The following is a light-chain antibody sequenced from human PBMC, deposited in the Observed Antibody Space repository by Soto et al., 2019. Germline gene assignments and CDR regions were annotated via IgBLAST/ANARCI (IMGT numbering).Light chain of an antibody. CDR2: DAS. CDR1: QSISRW. Sequence: DIQMTQSPSTLSASVGDRVTITCRASQSISRWLAWSQQKPGKAPKRLIYDASNLQSGVSARFSGSGSGTEFTLTLTSLQPDDFASYYCQQYSSFLTFGGGTKVEI. J-gene: IGKJ4*01. V-gene: IGKV1-5*01. CDR3: QQYSSFLT.